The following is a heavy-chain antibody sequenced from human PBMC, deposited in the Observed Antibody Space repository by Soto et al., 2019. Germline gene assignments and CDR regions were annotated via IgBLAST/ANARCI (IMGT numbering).Heavy chain of an antibody. Sequence: EVQLVESGGGLVQPGGSLRLSCAASGFSFSDHYMDWVRQAPGKGLEWVGRTRNKAYSYTKEYAASLRGRLTISRDDSKDSIYLQMNSLKTEDTAVYYCATSIPSSKWSAFDSWGQGTLVTVSS. CDR1: GFSFSDHY. CDR2: TRNKAYSYTK. V-gene: IGHV3-72*01. CDR3: ATSIPSSKWSAFDS. D-gene: IGHD6-13*01. J-gene: IGHJ4*02.